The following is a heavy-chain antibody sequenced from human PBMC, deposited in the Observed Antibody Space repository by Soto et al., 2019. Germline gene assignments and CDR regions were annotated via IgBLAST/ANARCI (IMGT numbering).Heavy chain of an antibody. CDR1: GGSISSGGYY. V-gene: IGHV4-31*03. CDR2: IYYSGST. CDR3: ARGGIVATLIDY. J-gene: IGHJ4*02. Sequence: SETLSLTCTVSGGSISSGGYYWSWIRQHPGKGLEWIGYIYYSGSTYYNPSLKSRVTISVDTSKNQFSLKLSSVTAADTAVYYCARGGIVATLIDYWGQGTLVTVSS. D-gene: IGHD5-12*01.